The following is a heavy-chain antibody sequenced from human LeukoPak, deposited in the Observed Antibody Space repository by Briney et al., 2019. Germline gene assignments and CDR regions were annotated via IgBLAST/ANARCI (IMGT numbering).Heavy chain of an antibody. CDR1: GFTFSSYA. V-gene: IGHV3-23*01. J-gene: IGHJ3*02. CDR3: AKSPTVDAAFDI. CDR2: IGYTGDST. D-gene: IGHD4-23*01. Sequence: GGPLRLSCAASGFTFSSYAMNWVRQAPGKGLEWVSGIGYTGDSTFYADSVKGRFTVSRDSSKNTLFLHMNSLRAEDTALYYCAKSPTVDAAFDIWGQGTMVTVSS.